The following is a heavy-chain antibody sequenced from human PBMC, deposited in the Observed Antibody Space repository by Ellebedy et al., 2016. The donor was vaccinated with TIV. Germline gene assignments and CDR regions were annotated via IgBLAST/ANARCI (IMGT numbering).Heavy chain of an antibody. CDR3: ATLPYISTSSAY. CDR1: GYTFTGYH. D-gene: IGHD6-6*01. CDR2: IYPNSGGT. V-gene: IGHV1-2*02. J-gene: IGHJ4*02. Sequence: ASVKVSCKASGYTFTGYHIHWVRQAPGQGLEWMGWIYPNSGGTTYAQKFQGKVTMTSDTSTSTGYMELSSLRSDDTAVYYCATLPYISTSSAYWGQGTLVTVSS.